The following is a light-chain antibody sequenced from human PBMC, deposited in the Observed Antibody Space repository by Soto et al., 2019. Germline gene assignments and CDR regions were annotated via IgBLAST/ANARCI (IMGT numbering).Light chain of an antibody. J-gene: IGLJ2*01. V-gene: IGLV1-44*01. Sequence: QSVLTQPPSASGTPGQRVTISCSGSSSNIGTNTVIWYQQLPGAAPKLLIYSDNQRPSGVPDRFAGSKSGTSASLAISGLQSEAEADYYCAAWDVSLVVFGGGTKVTVL. CDR1: SSNIGTNT. CDR3: AAWDVSLVV. CDR2: SDN.